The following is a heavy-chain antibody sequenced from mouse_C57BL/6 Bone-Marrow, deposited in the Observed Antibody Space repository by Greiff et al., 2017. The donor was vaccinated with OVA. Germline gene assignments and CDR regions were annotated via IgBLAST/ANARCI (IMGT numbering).Heavy chain of an antibody. D-gene: IGHD1-1*01. J-gene: IGHJ3*01. CDR1: GFTFSSYA. V-gene: IGHV5-4*01. CDR3: ARDYYGSSWFAY. CDR2: ISDGGGYT. Sequence: VQLKESGGGLVKPGGSLKLSCAASGFTFSSYAMSWVRQTPEKRLEWVATISDGGGYTYYPDNVKGRFTISRDNAKNNLYLQMSHLKSEDTAMYYCARDYYGSSWFAYWGQGTLVTVSA.